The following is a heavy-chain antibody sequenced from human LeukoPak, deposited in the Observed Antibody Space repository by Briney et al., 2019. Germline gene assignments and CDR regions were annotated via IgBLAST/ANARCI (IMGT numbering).Heavy chain of an antibody. Sequence: GRSLRLSCTASGFTFNTYIMHWVRQAPGKGLEWVAVLSPDGRSKNYADSVKGRFTISRDNSENTLYLQMNTLRADDTAVYYCAREKYCTSTDCLHGRFYFNSWGQGTLVTVSS. D-gene: IGHD2-8*01. CDR3: AREKYCTSTDCLHGRFYFNS. CDR2: LSPDGRSK. CDR1: GFTFNTYI. J-gene: IGHJ4*02. V-gene: IGHV3-30*04.